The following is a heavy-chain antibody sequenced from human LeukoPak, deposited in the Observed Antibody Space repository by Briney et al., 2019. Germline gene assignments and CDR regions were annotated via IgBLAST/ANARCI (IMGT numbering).Heavy chain of an antibody. Sequence: GGSLRLSCTASGFTFSTYAMTWVRQAPGKGLEWVSSIRGGGTSTFYADSVKGRFTISRDNAKNSLYLQMNSLRAEDTAVYYCARDRTYYYGSGSYYFDFWGQGTLVTVSS. CDR1: GFTFSTYA. CDR2: IRGGGTST. V-gene: IGHV3-21*04. D-gene: IGHD3-10*01. CDR3: ARDRTYYYGSGSYYFDF. J-gene: IGHJ4*02.